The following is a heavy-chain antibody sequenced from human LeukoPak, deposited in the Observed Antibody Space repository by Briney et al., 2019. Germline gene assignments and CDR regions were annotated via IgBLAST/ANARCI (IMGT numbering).Heavy chain of an antibody. Sequence: PPETLSLTCTVSGGSISSYYWSWIRQPPGKGLEWIGYIYYSGSTNYNPSLKSRVTISVDTSKNQYSLKLSSVTAADTAVYYCTTVRCDSSGYYSYFDYWGQGTLVTVSS. CDR1: GGSISSYY. V-gene: IGHV4-59*01. J-gene: IGHJ4*02. CDR2: IYYSGST. CDR3: TTVRCDSSGYYSYFDY. D-gene: IGHD3-22*01.